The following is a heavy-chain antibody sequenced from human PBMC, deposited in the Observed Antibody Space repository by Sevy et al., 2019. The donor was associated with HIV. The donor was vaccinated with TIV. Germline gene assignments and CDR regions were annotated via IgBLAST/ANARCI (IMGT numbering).Heavy chain of an antibody. CDR2: ISSRSGAI. Sequence: GGSMRLPGKASGFPFSSHIMPWVRQAPGKGLEWVSSISSRSGAIHYADSVKGRFAISGDNGKNSLFLQMNTLRAEDTAVYYCATTKVTAHIESWGQGTLVTVSS. D-gene: IGHD4-17*01. CDR3: ATTKVTAHIES. CDR1: GFPFSSHI. J-gene: IGHJ4*02. V-gene: IGHV3-48*01.